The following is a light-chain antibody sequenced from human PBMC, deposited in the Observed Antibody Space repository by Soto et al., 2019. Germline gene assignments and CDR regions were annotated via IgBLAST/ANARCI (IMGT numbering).Light chain of an antibody. CDR2: GAS. J-gene: IGKJ4*01. Sequence: EIVLTQSPGPLSLSPGERATLSCRASQSVSSSYLAWYQQKPGQAPRLLIYGASSRATGIPDRFSGSGSGTDFTLTISGLEPEDFAVYYCQQYGSSPLTFGGGTKVDIK. V-gene: IGKV3-20*01. CDR3: QQYGSSPLT. CDR1: QSVSSSY.